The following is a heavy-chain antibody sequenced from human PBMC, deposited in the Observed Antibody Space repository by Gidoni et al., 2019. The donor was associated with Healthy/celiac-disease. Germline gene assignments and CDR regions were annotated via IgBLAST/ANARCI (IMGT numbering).Heavy chain of an antibody. V-gene: IGHV3-9*01. Sequence: EVQLVESGGGLVQPGRSLRLSCAASGFTFVDYAMHWVRQAPGKGLEWVSGISWNSGSIGYADAVKGRFTSSRDNAKNSLYLQMNSLRAEDTALYYCAKDRGRGYSYSRPDYWGQGTLVTVSS. D-gene: IGHD5-18*01. CDR2: ISWNSGSI. J-gene: IGHJ4*02. CDR3: AKDRGRGYSYSRPDY. CDR1: GFTFVDYA.